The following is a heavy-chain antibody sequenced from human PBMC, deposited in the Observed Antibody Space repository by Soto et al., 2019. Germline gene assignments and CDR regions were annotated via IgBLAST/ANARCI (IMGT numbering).Heavy chain of an antibody. CDR3: ARESGGYSGYDLRGWFDP. Sequence: LVKVSFKASSYTFTGYYMHWVRQAPGQGLEWMGWINPNSGGTNYAQKFQGRVTMTRDTSISTAYMELSRLRSDDTAVYYCARESGGYSGYDLRGWFDPWGQGTLVTVSS. D-gene: IGHD5-12*01. CDR1: SYTFTGYY. CDR2: INPNSGGT. J-gene: IGHJ5*02. V-gene: IGHV1-2*02.